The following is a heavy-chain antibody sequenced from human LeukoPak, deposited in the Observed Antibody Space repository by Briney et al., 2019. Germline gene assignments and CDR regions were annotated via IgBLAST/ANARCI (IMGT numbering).Heavy chain of an antibody. J-gene: IGHJ5*02. CDR1: GYTFTSYG. D-gene: IGHD1-14*01. CDR3: ARERITPCWFDP. Sequence: ASVKVSCKASGYTFTSYGISWVRQAPGQGLEWMGIINPSGGSTSYAQKFQGRVTMTRDTSTSTVYMELSSLRSEDTAVYYCARERITPCWFDPWGQGTLVTVSS. CDR2: INPSGGST. V-gene: IGHV1-46*01.